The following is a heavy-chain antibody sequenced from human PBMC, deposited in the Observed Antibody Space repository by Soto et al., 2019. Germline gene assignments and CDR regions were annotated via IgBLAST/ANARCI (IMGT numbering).Heavy chain of an antibody. Sequence: GSLRLSCAASGFTFSSYGMHWVRQAPGKGLEWVAVISYDGSNKYYADSVKGRFTISRDNSKNTLYLQMNSLRAEDTAVYYCARDLTVAVAGTPTYGMDVWGQGTTVTVSS. J-gene: IGHJ6*02. CDR3: ARDLTVAVAGTPTYGMDV. CDR1: GFTFSSYG. V-gene: IGHV3-30*03. CDR2: ISYDGSNK. D-gene: IGHD6-19*01.